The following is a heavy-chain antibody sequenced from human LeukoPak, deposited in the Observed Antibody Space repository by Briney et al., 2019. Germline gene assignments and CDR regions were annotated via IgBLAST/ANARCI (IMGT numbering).Heavy chain of an antibody. D-gene: IGHD6-19*01. CDR1: GFTFSSYG. CDR2: ISYDGSNK. CDR3: AKGWYSSGWYVDY. Sequence: QPGGSLRLSCAASGFTFSSYGMHWVRQAPGKGLEWVAVISYDGSNKYYADSVKGRFTISRDNSKNTLYLQMNSLRAEDTAVYYCAKGWYSSGWYVDYWGQGTLVTVSS. J-gene: IGHJ4*02. V-gene: IGHV3-30*18.